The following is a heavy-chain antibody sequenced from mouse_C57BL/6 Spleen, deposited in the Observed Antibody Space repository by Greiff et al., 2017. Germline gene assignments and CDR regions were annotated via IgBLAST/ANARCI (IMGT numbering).Heavy chain of an antibody. Sequence: QVQLQQPGAELVRPGSSVKLSCKASGYTFTSYWMHWVKQRPIQGLEWIGNIDPSDSETHYNQKFKDKATLTVDKSSSTAYMQLSSLTSEDSAVYYCARRGGNSRGCDYWGQGTTLTVSS. J-gene: IGHJ2*01. V-gene: IGHV1-52*01. CDR1: GYTFTSYW. D-gene: IGHD2-1*01. CDR3: ARRGGNSRGCDY. CDR2: IDPSDSET.